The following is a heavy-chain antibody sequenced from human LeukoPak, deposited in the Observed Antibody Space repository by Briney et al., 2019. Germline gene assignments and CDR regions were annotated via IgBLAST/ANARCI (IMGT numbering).Heavy chain of an antibody. V-gene: IGHV4-4*07. CDR1: GGSISSYY. D-gene: IGHD3-3*01. Sequence: PSETLSLTCSVSGGSISSYYWSWIRQPAGKGLEWIGRIYTTGSTDYNPPLKSRVTMSVDTSKNQFSLNLSSVTDADTAVYYCARDVRGWSGFDYWGQGTLVTVSS. J-gene: IGHJ4*02. CDR3: ARDVRGWSGFDY. CDR2: IYTTGST.